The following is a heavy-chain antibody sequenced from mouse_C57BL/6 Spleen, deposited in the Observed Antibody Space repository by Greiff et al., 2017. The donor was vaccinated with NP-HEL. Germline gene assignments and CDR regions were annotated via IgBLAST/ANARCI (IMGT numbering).Heavy chain of an antibody. D-gene: IGHD1-1*01. CDR1: GYTFTDYE. CDR2: IDPETGGT. Sequence: QVHVKQSGAELVRPGASVTLSCKASGYTFTDYEMHWVKQTPVHGLEWIGAIDPETGGTAYNQKFKGKAILTADKSSSTAYMELRSLTSEDSAVYYCTRDNYGSSYFDYWGQGTTLTVSS. V-gene: IGHV1-15*01. J-gene: IGHJ2*01. CDR3: TRDNYGSSYFDY.